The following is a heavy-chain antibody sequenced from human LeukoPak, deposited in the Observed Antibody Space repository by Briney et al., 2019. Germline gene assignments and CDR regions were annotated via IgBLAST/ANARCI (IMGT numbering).Heavy chain of an antibody. CDR2: ISYDGSNK. J-gene: IGHJ4*02. Sequence: GGSLRLSCAASGLTFSNYGMHWVRQAPGKGLEWVAVISYDGSNKYYADSVKGRFTISRDNSKNTLYLQMNSLRAEDTAVYFCAKPWDSRGYSYFDYWGQGSLVTVSS. D-gene: IGHD3-22*01. CDR3: AKPWDSRGYSYFDY. CDR1: GLTFSNYG. V-gene: IGHV3-30*18.